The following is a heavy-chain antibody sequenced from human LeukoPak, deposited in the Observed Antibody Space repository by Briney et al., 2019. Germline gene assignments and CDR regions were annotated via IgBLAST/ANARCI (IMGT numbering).Heavy chain of an antibody. J-gene: IGHJ4*02. Sequence: ASVKVSCKASGYTFTGYYMHWVRQAPEQGLEWMGWINPNSGGTNYAQKFQGWVTMTRDTSISTAYMELSRLRSDDTAVYYCARGPRITMVRGVISHLFDYWGQGTLVTVSS. CDR3: ARGPRITMVRGVISHLFDY. D-gene: IGHD3-10*01. CDR1: GYTFTGYY. V-gene: IGHV1-2*04. CDR2: INPNSGGT.